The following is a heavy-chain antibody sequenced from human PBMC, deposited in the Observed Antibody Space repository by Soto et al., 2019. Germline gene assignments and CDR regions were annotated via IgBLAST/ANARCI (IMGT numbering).Heavy chain of an antibody. CDR1: GFTFSSYA. V-gene: IGHV3-23*01. CDR2: FSGLGDT. CDR3: AKGERALITYGPFDP. J-gene: IGHJ5*02. D-gene: IGHD4-17*01. Sequence: EVQLLESGGDLVQPGGPLRLSCAASGFTFSSYAMSWVRQAPGKGLEWASTFSGLGDTYYADSVKGRFTVSRDDSKNTLFLNMNSLRAADTAIYYCAKGERALITYGPFDPWGQGTLVTVSS.